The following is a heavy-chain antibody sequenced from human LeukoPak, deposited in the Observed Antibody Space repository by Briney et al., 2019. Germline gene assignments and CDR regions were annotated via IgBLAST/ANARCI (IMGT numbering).Heavy chain of an antibody. V-gene: IGHV4-59*01. CDR2: IHNSGST. CDR3: VREGYDSSGYYLDS. J-gene: IGHJ4*02. Sequence: SETLSLTCTVSGGSISGYYWSWFRQPPGKGLEWFGWIHNSGSTENNPSLKGRVTMSVDTSKNQISLRLYSVTAADTAVYYCVREGYDSSGYYLDSWGQGTLVTVSS. CDR1: GGSISGYY. D-gene: IGHD3-22*01.